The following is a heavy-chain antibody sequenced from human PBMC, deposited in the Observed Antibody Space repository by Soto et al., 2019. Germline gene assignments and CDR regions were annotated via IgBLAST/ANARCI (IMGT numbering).Heavy chain of an antibody. CDR1: GFTFSSYA. CDR2: ISGSGGST. Sequence: EVQLLESGGGLVQPGGSLRLSCAASGFTFSSYAMSWVRQAPGKGLEWVSAISGSGGSTYYADSVKGRFTISRDTSKNALYLATNSLRAEDTAIYYCASQGEGLYTSYYDYWGQGTLVTVSS. D-gene: IGHD2-2*02. V-gene: IGHV3-23*01. J-gene: IGHJ4*02. CDR3: ASQGEGLYTSYYDY.